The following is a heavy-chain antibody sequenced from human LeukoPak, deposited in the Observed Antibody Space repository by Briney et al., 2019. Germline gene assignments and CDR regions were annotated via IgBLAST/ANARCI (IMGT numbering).Heavy chain of an antibody. Sequence: GESLKISCRGSGYSFTSYWMGWVRQMPGRGLEWTGIIYPGDSDTRYSPSFQGQVAISADKSISTAYLQWSSLKASDTAMYYCARHSPPPRLLWFGEPTEINHYYGMDIWGQGSTVTVSS. D-gene: IGHD3-10*01. CDR2: IYPGDSDT. CDR1: GYSFTSYW. CDR3: ARHSPPPRLLWFGEPTEINHYYGMDI. V-gene: IGHV5-51*01. J-gene: IGHJ6*02.